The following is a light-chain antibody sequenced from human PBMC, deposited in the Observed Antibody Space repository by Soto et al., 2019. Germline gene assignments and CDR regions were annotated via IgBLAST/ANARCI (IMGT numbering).Light chain of an antibody. Sequence: DVQMTQSPSTLSVSVGDRVTIACRASQTISSLLAWYQQKPGKAPKLLIYKASTLKSGVPSRLSGSGSGTEFTLTISSMKPDDFATYFCQQYQNYSTFGHGTRLEIK. J-gene: IGKJ5*01. CDR3: QQYQNYST. V-gene: IGKV1-5*03. CDR1: QTISSL. CDR2: KAS.